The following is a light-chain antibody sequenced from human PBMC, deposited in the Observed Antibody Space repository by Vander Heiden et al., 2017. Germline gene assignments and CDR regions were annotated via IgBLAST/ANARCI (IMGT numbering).Light chain of an antibody. CDR3: QQYNNWPPGK. Sequence: EIVMTQSPATLSVSPGERATLSCRASQSVSSNLAWYQQKPGQAPRLLSYGASTRATGIPARFSGSRYGTEFTLTISSLKSEDLAVYYCQQYNNWPPGKFGQGPKVEIK. CDR2: GAS. CDR1: QSVSSN. J-gene: IGKJ1*01. V-gene: IGKV3-15*01.